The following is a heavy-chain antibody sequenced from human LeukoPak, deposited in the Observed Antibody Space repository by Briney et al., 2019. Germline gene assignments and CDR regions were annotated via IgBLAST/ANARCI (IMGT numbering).Heavy chain of an antibody. D-gene: IGHD2-2*01. Sequence: GGSLRLSCATSGFTFSSYAMHWVRQAPGKGLEWVAVISYDETDKYYADSVKGRFTISKDNAKNTVYLQMNNLRAEDTAVYYCVSFYETYWGRGTLVTVSS. J-gene: IGHJ4*02. CDR3: VSFYETY. V-gene: IGHV3-30-3*01. CDR1: GFTFSSYA. CDR2: ISYDETDK.